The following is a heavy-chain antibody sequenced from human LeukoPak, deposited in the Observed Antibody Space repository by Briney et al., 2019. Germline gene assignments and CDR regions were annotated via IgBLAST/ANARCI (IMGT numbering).Heavy chain of an antibody. D-gene: IGHD6-13*01. V-gene: IGHV3-30*18. CDR3: AKQRAGISWSPDY. Sequence: PGGSLRLSCAASGFIFSTYGMLWVRQAPGKGLEWVAVMSYDGSSGYYADSVKGRFTISKDNSKNTLYLQMNSLRAEDTAVYYCAKQRAGISWSPDYWGQGTLVTVSS. CDR1: GFIFSTYG. J-gene: IGHJ4*02. CDR2: MSYDGSSG.